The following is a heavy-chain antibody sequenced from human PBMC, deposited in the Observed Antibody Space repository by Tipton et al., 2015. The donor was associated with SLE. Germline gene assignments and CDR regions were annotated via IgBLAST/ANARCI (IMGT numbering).Heavy chain of an antibody. J-gene: IGHJ3*02. D-gene: IGHD3-10*01. CDR3: ARGGGPHAFDI. Sequence: TLSLTCTVSGGSISSYYWNWIRQPPGKGLEWIGYIFYSGSTNYNPSLKSRVTISVDTSKNQFSLKLSSVTAADTAVYYCARGGGPHAFDIWGQGTMVTVSS. V-gene: IGHV4-59*01. CDR2: IFYSGST. CDR1: GGSISSYY.